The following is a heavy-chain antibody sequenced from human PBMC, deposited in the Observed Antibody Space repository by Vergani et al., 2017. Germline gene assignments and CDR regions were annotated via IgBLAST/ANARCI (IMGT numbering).Heavy chain of an antibody. CDR3: ARQYSSSSGAFDY. D-gene: IGHD6-6*01. Sequence: QVQLVESGGGVVQPGRSLRLSCAASGFTFNQYGMHWVRQAPGKGLEWVAVISYDGSNKYYADSVKGRFTISRDNSKNTLYLQMNSLRAEDTAVYYCARQYSSSSGAFDYWGQGTLVTVSS. CDR1: GFTFNQYG. V-gene: IGHV3-30*19. J-gene: IGHJ4*02. CDR2: ISYDGSNK.